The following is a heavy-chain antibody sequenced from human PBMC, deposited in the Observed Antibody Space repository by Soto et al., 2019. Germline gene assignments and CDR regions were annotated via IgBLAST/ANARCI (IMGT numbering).Heavy chain of an antibody. V-gene: IGHV3-49*04. CDR3: TRDRVRYCSGGSCFYYYYYGMDV. CDR1: GFTFGDYA. Sequence: GGSLRLSCTASGFTFGDYAMSWVRQAPGKGLEWVGFIRSKAYGGTTEYAASVKGRFTISRDDSKSIAYLRMNSLKTEDTAVYYCTRDRVRYCSGGSCFYYYYYGMDVWGQGTTVTVSS. CDR2: IRSKAYGGTT. J-gene: IGHJ6*02. D-gene: IGHD2-15*01.